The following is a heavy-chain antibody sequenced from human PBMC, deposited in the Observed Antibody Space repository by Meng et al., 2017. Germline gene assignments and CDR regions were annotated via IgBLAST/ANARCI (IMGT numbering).Heavy chain of an antibody. CDR2: IYYSGST. CDR3: ARDGHVGYSDY. CDR1: GGSISSSSYY. J-gene: IGHJ4*02. Sequence: SETLSLTCTVSGGSISSSSYYWSWIRQPPGKGLEWIGYIYYSGSTNYNPSLKSRVTISVDTSKNQFSLKLSSVTAADTDVYYCARDGHVGYSDYWGQGTLVTVSS. V-gene: IGHV4-61*01.